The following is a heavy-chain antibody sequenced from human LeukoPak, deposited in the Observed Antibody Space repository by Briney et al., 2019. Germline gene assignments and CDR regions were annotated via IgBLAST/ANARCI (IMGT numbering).Heavy chain of an antibody. CDR2: IYYSGST. Sequence: SETLSLTCTVSGGSISSSSYYWGWIRQPPGKGLEWIGSIYYSGSTYYNPSLKSRVTISVDTSKNQFSLKLSSVTAADTAVYYCARPKGSGYYRAAFDIWGQGTMVTVSS. CDR1: GGSISSSSYY. J-gene: IGHJ3*02. D-gene: IGHD3-3*01. V-gene: IGHV4-39*07. CDR3: ARPKGSGYYRAAFDI.